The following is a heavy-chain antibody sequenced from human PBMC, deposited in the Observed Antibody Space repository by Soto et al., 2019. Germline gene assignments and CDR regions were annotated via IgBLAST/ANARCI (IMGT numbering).Heavy chain of an antibody. V-gene: IGHV3-30*19. Sequence: QVQLVESGGGVVQPGTSLRLSCVGSGFTFRSYVIHWVRQAPGKGLEWVALTSYDGSNKYYDDSVKGRFTISRDNSRNTVALHMDSLRLEATALYYCARWGTTGGLDVWGQGTLVSVSS. CDR1: GFTFRSYV. CDR2: TSYDGSNK. CDR3: ARWGTTGGLDV. D-gene: IGHD3-16*01. J-gene: IGHJ4*02.